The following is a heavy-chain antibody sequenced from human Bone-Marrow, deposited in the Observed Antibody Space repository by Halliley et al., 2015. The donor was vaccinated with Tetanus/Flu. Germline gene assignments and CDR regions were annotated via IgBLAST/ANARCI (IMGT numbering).Heavy chain of an antibody. J-gene: IGHJ6*02. V-gene: IGHV4-59*01. D-gene: IGHD1-1*01. Sequence: IYYSGGTSYNPSLKRRVTLSLDTSKNQFSLKVSSVTAAATAVYYCARDGYCKAWDNFRGLDVWGQGTTVTVSS. CDR3: ARDGYCKAWDNFRGLDV. CDR2: IYYSGGT.